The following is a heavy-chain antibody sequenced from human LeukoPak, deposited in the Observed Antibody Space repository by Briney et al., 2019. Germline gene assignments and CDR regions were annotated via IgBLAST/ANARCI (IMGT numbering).Heavy chain of an antibody. CDR2: IYHSGST. CDR1: GGSISSGGYY. Sequence: SSETLSLTCTVSGGSISSGGYYWSWIRQPPGKGLEWIGYIYHSGSTYYNPSPKSRVTISVDRSKNQFSLKLSSVTAADTAVYYCARVNRDPSSSAFDYWGQGTLVTVSS. D-gene: IGHD6-6*01. V-gene: IGHV4-30-2*01. CDR3: ARVNRDPSSSAFDY. J-gene: IGHJ4*02.